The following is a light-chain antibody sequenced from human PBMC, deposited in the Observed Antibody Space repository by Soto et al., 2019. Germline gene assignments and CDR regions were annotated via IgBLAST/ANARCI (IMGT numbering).Light chain of an antibody. J-gene: IGLJ1*01. V-gene: IGLV2-23*02. CDR2: EVN. CDR3: CSSGGSPTYV. CDR1: SSNVGSYKL. Sequence: QSALTQPASVSGSPGQSITISCTGTSSNVGSYKLVSWYQQHPGKAPNLMIFEVNKRPSGVSNRFSGSKSGNTASLTISGLKVEDEADYYCCSSGGSPTYVFGTGTKGTVL.